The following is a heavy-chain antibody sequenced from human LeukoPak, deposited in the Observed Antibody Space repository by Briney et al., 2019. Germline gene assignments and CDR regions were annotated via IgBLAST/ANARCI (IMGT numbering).Heavy chain of an antibody. D-gene: IGHD3-3*01. Sequence: GACLKISCKVSGYSFTSYWIGWVRQMPGKGLEWMGIIYPGDFDPRYSPSFQGQVTISADKSISTAYLQWSSLKASDTAMYYCARQLNTYDFWSGYQRRDAFDIWGQGTMVTVSS. J-gene: IGHJ3*02. V-gene: IGHV5-51*01. CDR2: IYPGDFDP. CDR3: ARQLNTYDFWSGYQRRDAFDI. CDR1: GYSFTSYW.